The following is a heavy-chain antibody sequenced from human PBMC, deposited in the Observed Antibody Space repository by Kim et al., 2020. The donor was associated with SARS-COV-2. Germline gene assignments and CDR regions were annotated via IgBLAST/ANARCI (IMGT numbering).Heavy chain of an antibody. V-gene: IGHV4-4*07. D-gene: IGHD3-22*01. CDR3: ARQLNYYDSSGYFGPTDY. CDR1: GGSISSYY. CDR2: IYTSGST. J-gene: IGHJ4*02. Sequence: SETLSLTCTVSGGSISSYYWSWIRQPAGKGLEWIGRIYTSGSTNYNPSLKSRVTMSVDTSKNQFSLKLSSVTAADTAVYYCARQLNYYDSSGYFGPTDYWGQGTLVTVSS.